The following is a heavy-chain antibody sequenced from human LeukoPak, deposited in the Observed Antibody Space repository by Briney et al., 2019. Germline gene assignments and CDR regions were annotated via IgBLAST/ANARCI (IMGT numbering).Heavy chain of an antibody. V-gene: IGHV1-18*01. CDR3: ARVSFNGGSNWFDP. CDR1: GYTFFSYG. D-gene: IGHD4-23*01. Sequence: GASVKVSCKASGYTFFSYGITWVRQAPGQGLEWMGWISAYNANTNYARELQGRVTMTTDTSTSTAYMELRSLRSDDTAVYYCARVSFNGGSNWFDPWGQGTLVTVSS. CDR2: ISAYNANT. J-gene: IGHJ5*02.